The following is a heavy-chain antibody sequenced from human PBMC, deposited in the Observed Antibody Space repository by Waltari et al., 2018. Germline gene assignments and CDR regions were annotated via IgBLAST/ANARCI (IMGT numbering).Heavy chain of an antibody. V-gene: IGHV3-48*01. CDR3: AGGRDGYSQDVFDI. J-gene: IGHJ3*02. D-gene: IGHD5-18*01. Sequence: EVQLVESGGGLVQPGGSLRLSCAASGFTFSTYSMNWVRQGPGKGLEWVSYISSSTSTTYYADSVKGRFTISRDNAKNSLYLQMNSLRAEDTAVYYCAGGRDGYSQDVFDIWGQGTMVSVSS. CDR1: GFTFSTYS. CDR2: ISSSTSTT.